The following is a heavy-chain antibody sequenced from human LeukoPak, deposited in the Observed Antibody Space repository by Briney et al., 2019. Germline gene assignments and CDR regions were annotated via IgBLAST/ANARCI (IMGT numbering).Heavy chain of an antibody. V-gene: IGHV4-34*01. D-gene: IGHD3-16*02. J-gene: IGHJ3*02. Sequence: SETLSLTWAVYGGSFSGYYWSWIRQPPGKGLEWIGEINHSGSTNYNPSLKSRVTISVDTSKNQFSLKLSSVTAADTAVYYCARGVIMGAFDIWGQGTMVTVSS. CDR1: GGSFSGYY. CDR2: INHSGST. CDR3: ARGVIMGAFDI.